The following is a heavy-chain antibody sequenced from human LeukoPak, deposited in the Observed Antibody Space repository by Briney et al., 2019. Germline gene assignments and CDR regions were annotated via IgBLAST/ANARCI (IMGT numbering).Heavy chain of an antibody. Sequence: GGSLRLSCAASGFTFSSDGMHWVRQAPGKGLEWVAVIWYDGSNKYYADSVKGRFTISRDNSKNTLYLQMSSLRAEDTAVYYCAKDYYDSSGYCDYWGQGTLVTVSS. J-gene: IGHJ4*02. V-gene: IGHV3-33*06. CDR3: AKDYYDSSGYCDY. CDR2: IWYDGSNK. D-gene: IGHD3-22*01. CDR1: GFTFSSDG.